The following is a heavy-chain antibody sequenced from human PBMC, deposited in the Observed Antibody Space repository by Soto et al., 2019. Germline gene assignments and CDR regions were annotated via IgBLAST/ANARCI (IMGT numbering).Heavy chain of an antibody. CDR1: GVTFKDYG. J-gene: IGHJ2*01. CDR2: ISYDGKQT. CDR3: ARDGWGSNWYFDL. V-gene: IGHV3-30*03. D-gene: IGHD3-16*01. Sequence: GGSLRLSCGAPGVTFKDYGMHWVRQAPGKGLEWVAVISYDGKQTYYADSVKGRFTTSKDKSKRTLFLQMNSLRVDDTAVYYCARDGWGSNWYFDLWGRGTLVTVSS.